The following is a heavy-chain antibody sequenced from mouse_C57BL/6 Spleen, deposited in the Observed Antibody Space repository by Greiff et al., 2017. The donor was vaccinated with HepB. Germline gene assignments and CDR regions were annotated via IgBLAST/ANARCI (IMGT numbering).Heavy chain of an antibody. D-gene: IGHD1-1*01. Sequence: EVKLQESGTVLARPGASVKMSCKTSGYTFTSYWMHWVKQRPGQGLEWIGAIYPGNSDTSYNQKFKGKAKLTAVTSASTAYMELSSLTNEDSAVYYCTRGTTVVATQSPFAYWGQGTLVTVSA. CDR2: IYPGNSDT. V-gene: IGHV1-5*01. CDR1: GYTFTSYW. J-gene: IGHJ3*01. CDR3: TRGTTVVATQSPFAY.